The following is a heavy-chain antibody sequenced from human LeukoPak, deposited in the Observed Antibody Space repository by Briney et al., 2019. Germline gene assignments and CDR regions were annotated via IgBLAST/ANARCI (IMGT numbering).Heavy chain of an antibody. CDR2: ISSSSSYI. V-gene: IGHV3-21*01. D-gene: IGHD3-10*01. Sequence: GGSLRLSCAASGFTFSSYSMNWVRQAPGKGLEWVSSISSSSSYIYYADSVKGRFTVSRDNAKNSIYVQMNNLRAEDTAVYYCVRNRAAPDSWGQGTLVTVSS. CDR1: GFTFSSYS. J-gene: IGHJ4*02. CDR3: VRNRAAPDS.